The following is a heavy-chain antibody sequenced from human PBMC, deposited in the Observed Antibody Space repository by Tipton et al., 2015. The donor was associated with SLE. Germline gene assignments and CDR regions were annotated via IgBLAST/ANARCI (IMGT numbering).Heavy chain of an antibody. J-gene: IGHJ6*03. D-gene: IGHD3-10*01. CDR2: IKQDGSEK. CDR1: EFTFSSYW. CDR3: AREIPMVRGVMTYYYYYMDV. Sequence: VQLVQSGGGLVQPGGSLRLSCAASEFTFSSYWMSWVRQAPGKGLEWVANIKQDGSEKYYVDSVKGRFTISRDNAKNSLYLQMNSLRAEDTAVYYCAREIPMVRGVMTYYYYYMDVWGKGTTVTVSS. V-gene: IGHV3-7*01.